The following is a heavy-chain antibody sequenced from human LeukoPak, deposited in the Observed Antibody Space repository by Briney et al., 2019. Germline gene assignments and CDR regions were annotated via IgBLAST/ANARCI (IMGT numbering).Heavy chain of an antibody. CDR3: AKDGVDSGSYPYYFDY. CDR2: ISGSGGST. J-gene: IGHJ4*02. Sequence: GGSLRLSCAASGLTFSSYAMSWVRQAPGKGLEWVSAISGSGGSTYYADSVKGRFTISRDNSKNTLYLQMNSLRAEDTAVYYCAKDGVDSGSYPYYFDYWGQGTLVTVSS. D-gene: IGHD1-26*01. V-gene: IGHV3-23*01. CDR1: GLTFSSYA.